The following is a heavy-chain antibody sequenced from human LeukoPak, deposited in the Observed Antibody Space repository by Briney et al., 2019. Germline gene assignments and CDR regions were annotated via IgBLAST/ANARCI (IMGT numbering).Heavy chain of an antibody. V-gene: IGHV3-53*01. Sequence: PGGSLRLSCAASGFTVSSNYMSWVRQAPGKGLEWVSVIYSGGSTYYADSVKGRFTISRDNSKNTLYLQMNSLRAEDTAVCYCARELVRGGELLSTYYYYGMDVWGQGTTVTVSS. D-gene: IGHD3-10*01. CDR3: ARELVRGGELLSTYYYYGMDV. J-gene: IGHJ6*02. CDR1: GFTVSSNY. CDR2: IYSGGST.